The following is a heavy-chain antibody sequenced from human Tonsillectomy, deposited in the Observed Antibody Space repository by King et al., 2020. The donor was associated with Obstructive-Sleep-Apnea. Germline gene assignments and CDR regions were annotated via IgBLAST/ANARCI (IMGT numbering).Heavy chain of an antibody. CDR3: ARGRYYYDSSGYHNWFDP. J-gene: IGHJ5*02. CDR1: GGSISSYY. D-gene: IGHD3-22*01. Sequence: QLQESGPGLVKPSETLSLTCTVSGGSISSYYWSWIRQPPGKGLEWIGYIYYSGSTNYNPSLKSRVTISADTSKNQFSLKLSSVTAADTAVYYCARGRYYYDSSGYHNWFDPWGQGTLVTVSS. CDR2: IYYSGST. V-gene: IGHV4-59*01.